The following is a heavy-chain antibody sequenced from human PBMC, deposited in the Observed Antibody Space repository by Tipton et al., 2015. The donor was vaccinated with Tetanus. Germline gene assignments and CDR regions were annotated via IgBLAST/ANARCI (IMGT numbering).Heavy chain of an antibody. CDR3: ARGGSYSYGPRGFDL. CDR1: GGSSSSFY. D-gene: IGHD5-18*01. V-gene: IGHV4-34*01. CDR2: INHRGGT. J-gene: IGHJ2*01. Sequence: TLSLTCAVYGGSSSSFYWSWIRQTPGKGLEWIGEINHRGGTSYNPSLKSRATISVDTSKNQFSLNLTSLTVADTAVYYCARGGSYSYGPRGFDLWGRGTLVTVSS.